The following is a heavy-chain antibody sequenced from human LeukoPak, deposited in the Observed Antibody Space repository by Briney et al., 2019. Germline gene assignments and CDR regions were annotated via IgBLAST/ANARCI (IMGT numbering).Heavy chain of an antibody. Sequence: GGSLRLSCSASGFTFSSYAMHWVRQAPGKGLEYVSAISSNGGSTYYADSVKGRFTISRDNVKNSLYLQMNSLRAEDTAVYYCARDLQDGVPTGYWGQGTLVIVS. CDR3: ARDLQDGVPTGY. CDR2: ISSNGGST. CDR1: GFTFSSYA. D-gene: IGHD4-17*01. V-gene: IGHV3-64*04. J-gene: IGHJ4*02.